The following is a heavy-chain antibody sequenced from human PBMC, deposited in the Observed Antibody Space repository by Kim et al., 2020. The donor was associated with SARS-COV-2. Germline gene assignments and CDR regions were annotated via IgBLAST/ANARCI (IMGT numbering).Heavy chain of an antibody. Sequence: SETLSLTCTVSGGSVSSGSYYWSWIRQPPGKGLEWIGYIYYSGSTNYNPSLKSRVTISVDTSKNQFSLKLSSVTAADTAVYYCARGPELLSIAFDIWGQGTMVTVSS. CDR2: IYYSGST. V-gene: IGHV4-61*01. CDR1: GGSVSSGSYY. J-gene: IGHJ3*02. CDR3: ARGPELLSIAFDI. D-gene: IGHD1-26*01.